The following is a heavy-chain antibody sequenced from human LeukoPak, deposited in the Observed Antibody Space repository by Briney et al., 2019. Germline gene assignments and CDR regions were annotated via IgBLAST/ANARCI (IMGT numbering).Heavy chain of an antibody. CDR1: GDSVSSYY. Sequence: SETLSLTCSVSGDSVSSYYWSWIRQSPGKGLEWIGYIHNSGRTNYNPSLKSRVTGFVDTSKNQVSLRLSSVTAADTAVYYCARHGTISSESYFDYWGQGALVTVSS. CDR3: ARHGTISSESYFDY. D-gene: IGHD1-14*01. V-gene: IGHV4-59*08. CDR2: IHNSGRT. J-gene: IGHJ4*02.